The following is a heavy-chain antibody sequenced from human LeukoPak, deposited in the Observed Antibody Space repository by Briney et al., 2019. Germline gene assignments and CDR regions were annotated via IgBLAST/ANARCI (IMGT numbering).Heavy chain of an antibody. CDR2: ISGSGSST. Sequence: GGSLRPSCAASGFTFSSYAMSWVRQAPGKGLEWVSAISGSGSSTYYADSVKGRFTISRDNSKNTLYLQMNSLRAEDTAVYYCAKDHFGYYDILTGYPTFDYWGQGTLVTVSS. CDR1: GFTFSSYA. J-gene: IGHJ4*02. D-gene: IGHD3-9*01. V-gene: IGHV3-23*01. CDR3: AKDHFGYYDILTGYPTFDY.